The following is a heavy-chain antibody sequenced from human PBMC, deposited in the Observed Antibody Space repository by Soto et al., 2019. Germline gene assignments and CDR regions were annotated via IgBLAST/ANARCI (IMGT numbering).Heavy chain of an antibody. V-gene: IGHV4-59*08. CDR2: IYYSGST. D-gene: IGHD3-10*01. CDR1: GGSISSYY. J-gene: IGHJ4*02. Sequence: PSETLSLTCTVSGGSISSYYWSWIRQPPGKGLEWIGYIYYSGSTNYNPSLKSRVTISADTSKNQFSLKLNSMTAADTAVYYCARHNYGSGSTYFDYWSQGTLVTVTS. CDR3: ARHNYGSGSTYFDY.